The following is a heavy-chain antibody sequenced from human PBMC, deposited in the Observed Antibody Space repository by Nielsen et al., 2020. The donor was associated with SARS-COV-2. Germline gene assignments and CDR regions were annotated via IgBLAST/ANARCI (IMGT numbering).Heavy chain of an antibody. Sequence: GESLKISCAASGFTFSSYSMNWVRQAPGKGLEWVSSISSSSSYIYYADSVKGRFTISRDNAKNSLYLQMNSLRAEDTTVYYCAKDYTSSRLRYYFDYWGQGTLVTVSS. V-gene: IGHV3-21*01. CDR3: AKDYTSSRLRYYFDY. J-gene: IGHJ4*02. CDR1: GFTFSSYS. D-gene: IGHD2-2*02. CDR2: ISSSSSYI.